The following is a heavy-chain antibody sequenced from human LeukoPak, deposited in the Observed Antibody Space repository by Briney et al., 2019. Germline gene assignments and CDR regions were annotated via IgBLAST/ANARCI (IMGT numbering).Heavy chain of an antibody. CDR2: IKQDASDK. D-gene: IGHD3-16*01. Sequence: GGSLRLSCAGSRFTFSYYWMTWVRQAPGKGVEWVANIKQDASDKHYADSVKGRFTISRDNAKNSLYLQMNSLRVEDTAVYFCLGGVAADYWGRGTLVTVSS. CDR1: RFTFSYYW. CDR3: LGGVAADY. J-gene: IGHJ4*02. V-gene: IGHV3-7*01.